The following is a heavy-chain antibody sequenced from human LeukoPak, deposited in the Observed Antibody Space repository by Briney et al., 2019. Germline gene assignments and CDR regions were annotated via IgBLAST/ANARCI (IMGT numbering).Heavy chain of an antibody. Sequence: ASVKVSCKASGYTFTGYYMHWVRQAPGQGLEWMGRISPNSGGTNYAQKFQGRVTMTRDTSISTAYMELSRLRSDDTAVYYCARDEMATIGEAFDIWGQGTMVTVSS. CDR3: ARDEMATIGEAFDI. D-gene: IGHD5-24*01. CDR2: ISPNSGGT. CDR1: GYTFTGYY. V-gene: IGHV1-2*06. J-gene: IGHJ3*02.